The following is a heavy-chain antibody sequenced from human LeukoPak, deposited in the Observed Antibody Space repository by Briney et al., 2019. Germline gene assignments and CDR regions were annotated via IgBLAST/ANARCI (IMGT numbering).Heavy chain of an antibody. CDR1: GGSISGYY. J-gene: IGHJ4*02. V-gene: IGHV4-4*07. Sequence: PSETLSHTCSVSGGSISGYYWTWIRQPAGKGLEWIGRIYTSGTTNYNPSLMSRVSMSLDTSKNHISLTLTSVTAADTAVYYCARDDGCSGGSCYSGAHNWGQGTLVTVSS. CDR3: ARDDGCSGGSCYSGAHN. CDR2: IYTSGTT. D-gene: IGHD2-15*01.